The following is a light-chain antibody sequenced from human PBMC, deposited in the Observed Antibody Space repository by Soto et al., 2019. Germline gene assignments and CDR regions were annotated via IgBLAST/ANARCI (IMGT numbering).Light chain of an antibody. CDR1: LSDVADYKY. J-gene: IGLJ1*01. V-gene: IGLV2-14*03. CDR3: SAYTISYTLYV. Sequence: QSALTQPASVSGSPGQSITIYCTGTLSDVADYKYVSWYQQHPGTAPKLIIYDVSNRPSGVSNRFSGYKSGSTASLTISGLQAEYDADYYCSAYTISYTLYVFGTGTKLTV. CDR2: DVS.